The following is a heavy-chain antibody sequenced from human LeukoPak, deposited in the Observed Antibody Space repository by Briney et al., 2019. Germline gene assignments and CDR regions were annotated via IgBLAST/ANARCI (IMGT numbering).Heavy chain of an antibody. D-gene: IGHD1-1*01. Sequence: SETLSLTCTVSGGSLRSHYWSWIRQPPGKPLEWIGYIYYSGGTNYNPSLKSRVTISVDTSKNQFSLKLRSVTAADTALYYCARVDDWNALEFWGQGALVTVSS. CDR1: GGSLRSHY. V-gene: IGHV4-59*11. J-gene: IGHJ4*02. CDR3: ARVDDWNALEF. CDR2: IYYSGGT.